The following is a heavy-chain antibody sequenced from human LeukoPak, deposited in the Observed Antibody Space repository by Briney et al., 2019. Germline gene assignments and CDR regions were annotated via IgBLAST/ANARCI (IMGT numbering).Heavy chain of an antibody. J-gene: IGHJ6*03. CDR1: GFTFSDYY. Sequence: GGSLRLSCAASGFTFSDYYMSWIRQAPGKGLEWVSYISSSGSIIYYADSVKSRFTISRDTAKNSLYLQMNSLRAADTAVYYCAGLRSSSFYYYYMDVWGKGNTVTVSS. CDR3: AGLRSSSFYYYYMDV. D-gene: IGHD4/OR15-4a*01. V-gene: IGHV3-11*01. CDR2: ISSSGSII.